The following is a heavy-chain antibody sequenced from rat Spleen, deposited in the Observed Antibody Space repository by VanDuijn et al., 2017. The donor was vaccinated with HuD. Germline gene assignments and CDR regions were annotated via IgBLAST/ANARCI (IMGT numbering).Heavy chain of an antibody. D-gene: IGHD5-1*01. V-gene: IGHV5-31*01. Sequence: EVQLVESGGGLVQPGRSLKLSCVASGFRFNKYWMTWVRQAPGKGLEWVASISNTGGSSNYPDSVKGRFTISRDNAQSTLYLQMDSLRSEDTATYCFTPDSANWVARGFAYWGQGIMVTVSS. CDR2: ISNTGGSS. CDR1: GFRFNKYW. CDR3: TPDSANWVARGFAY. J-gene: IGHJ2*01.